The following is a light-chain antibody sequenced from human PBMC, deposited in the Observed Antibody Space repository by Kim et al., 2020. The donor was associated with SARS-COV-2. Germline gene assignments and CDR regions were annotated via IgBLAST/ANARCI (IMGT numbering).Light chain of an antibody. CDR2: DVS. V-gene: IGLV2-14*03. J-gene: IGLJ2*01. CDR3: SSYTGTINLVV. CDR1: SSDVGAHIY. Sequence: VTISGTGTSSDVGAHIYVSWYQQHPGKAPKLIIYDVSNRPSGVSTRFSGSKSGNTASLTVSGLQPEDEADYYCSSYTGTINLVVFGGGTKLTVL.